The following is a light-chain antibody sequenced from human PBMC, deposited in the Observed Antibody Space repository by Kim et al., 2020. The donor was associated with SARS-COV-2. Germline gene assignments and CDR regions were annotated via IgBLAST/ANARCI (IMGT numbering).Light chain of an antibody. J-gene: IGKJ1*01. Sequence: IVLTQSPGTLSLSPGERATLSCRASQTVNSMYLAWYQQKPGQAPRLLVYGASNRATGIPDRSSGSGSGTDFTLTISRLEPEDCAVYYCQQYENSPWTFGQGTKVDIK. CDR2: GAS. CDR1: QTVNSMY. V-gene: IGKV3-20*01. CDR3: QQYENSPWT.